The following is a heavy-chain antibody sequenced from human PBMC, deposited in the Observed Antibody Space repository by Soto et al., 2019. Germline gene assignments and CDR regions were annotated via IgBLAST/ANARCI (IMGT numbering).Heavy chain of an antibody. CDR3: AILGMVTIRGWFDP. Sequence: GSLRLSCAASGFTFSSYAMSWVRQAPGKGLEWVSAISGSGGSTYYADSVKGRFTISRDNSKNTLYLQMNSLRAEDTAVYYCAILGMVTIRGWFDPWGQGTLVTVSS. CDR2: ISGSGGST. D-gene: IGHD5-18*01. CDR1: GFTFSSYA. J-gene: IGHJ5*02. V-gene: IGHV3-23*01.